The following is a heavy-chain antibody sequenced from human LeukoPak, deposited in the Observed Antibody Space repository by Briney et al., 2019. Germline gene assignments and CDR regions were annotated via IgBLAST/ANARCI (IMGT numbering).Heavy chain of an antibody. Sequence: TLSLTCAVSGGSISSGGYSWSWIRQPPGKGLEWIGYIYHSGSTYYNPSLKSRVTISVDRSKNQFSLKLSSVTAADTAVYYCARGAHCSGGSCYLSWFDPWGQGTLVTVSS. V-gene: IGHV4-30-2*01. CDR2: IYHSGST. D-gene: IGHD2-15*01. CDR1: GGSISSGGYS. J-gene: IGHJ5*02. CDR3: ARGAHCSGGSCYLSWFDP.